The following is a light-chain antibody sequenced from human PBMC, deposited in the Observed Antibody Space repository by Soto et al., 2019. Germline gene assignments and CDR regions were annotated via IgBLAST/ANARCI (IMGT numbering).Light chain of an antibody. CDR1: SSNIGNNY. V-gene: IGLV1-51*01. CDR2: DNN. Sequence: QSVLTQPPSVSAAPGQKVTISCSGSSSNIGNNYVSWYQQLPGTAPKLLIYDNNKRPSGIPDRFSGSKSGTSATLGITGLQTGDEADDYCGTWDSSLSDVLFGGGTKLTVL. J-gene: IGLJ2*01. CDR3: GTWDSSLSDVL.